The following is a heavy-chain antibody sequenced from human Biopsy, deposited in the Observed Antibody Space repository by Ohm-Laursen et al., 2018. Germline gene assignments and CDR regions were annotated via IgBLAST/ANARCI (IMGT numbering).Heavy chain of an antibody. CDR3: ARGMAVAVTLYYFDY. Sequence: ASVKVSCKASGYTLAGFGVGWVRQAPGQGLEWMGWISANSGNTNYAQKFQGRVTMTADTSTSTAYMELRNLTSDDTAIYYCARGMAVAVTLYYFDYWGQGSLLTVSS. CDR1: GYTLAGFG. CDR2: ISANSGNT. J-gene: IGHJ4*02. D-gene: IGHD6-19*01. V-gene: IGHV1-18*01.